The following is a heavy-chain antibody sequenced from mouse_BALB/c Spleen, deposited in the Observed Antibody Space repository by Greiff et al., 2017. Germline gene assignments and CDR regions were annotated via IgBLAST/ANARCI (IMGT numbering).Heavy chain of an antibody. V-gene: IGHV5-9-4*01. CDR3: ARVDTTDYAMDY. J-gene: IGHJ4*01. Sequence: EVQLVESGGGLVKPGGSLKLSCAASGFTFSSYAMSWVRQSPEKRLEWVAEISSGGSYTYYPDTVTGRFTISRDNAENTLYLEMSSLRSEDTAMYECARVDTTDYAMDYWGQGTSVTVSA. D-gene: IGHD1-1*01. CDR1: GFTFSSYA. CDR2: ISSGGSYT.